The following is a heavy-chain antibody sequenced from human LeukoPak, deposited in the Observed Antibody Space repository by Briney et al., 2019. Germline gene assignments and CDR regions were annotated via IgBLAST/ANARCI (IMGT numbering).Heavy chain of an antibody. V-gene: IGHV4-38-2*02. CDR3: AMIPPDSWSYP. CDR2: IYHVGST. D-gene: IGHD1-26*01. CDR1: GYSISSGYY. Sequence: SETLSLSCTVSGYSISSGYYWGWIRQPPGKGLEWIGIIYHVGSTHYTQTLKRRVTISAGTSTRQLYLKQSTVSAADTAVYYCAMIPPDSWSYPWGQGTLVTVSS. J-gene: IGHJ5*02.